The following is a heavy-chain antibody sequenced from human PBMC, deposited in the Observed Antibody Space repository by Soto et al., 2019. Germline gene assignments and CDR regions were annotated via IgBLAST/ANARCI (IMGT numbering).Heavy chain of an antibody. CDR2: IYYSGST. V-gene: IGHV4-59*01. D-gene: IGHD5-12*01. CDR3: AKDSGYDRYGMDV. Sequence: ETLSLTCTVSGGSISSYYWSWIRQPPGKGLEWIGYIYYSGSTNYNPSLKSRVTISVDTSKNQFSLKLSSVTAADTAVYYCAKDSGYDRYGMDVWGQGTTVTVSS. CDR1: GGSISSYY. J-gene: IGHJ6*02.